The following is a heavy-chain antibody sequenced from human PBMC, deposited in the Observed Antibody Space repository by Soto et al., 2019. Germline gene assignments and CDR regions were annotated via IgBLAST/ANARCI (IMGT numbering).Heavy chain of an antibody. CDR1: GFTFSSYA. CDR3: ARDHGIFGEVSDGVDV. CDR2: ILYDGSNK. V-gene: IGHV3-30-3*01. J-gene: IGHJ6*02. Sequence: WGSLRLSCVASGFTFSSYAMHWVRQAPGKGLEWVAVILYDGSNKYYADSVKGRFTISRDISKNTLYLQMNSLRAEDTAMYYCARDHGIFGEVSDGVDVWGQGTTVTVSS. D-gene: IGHD3-3*01.